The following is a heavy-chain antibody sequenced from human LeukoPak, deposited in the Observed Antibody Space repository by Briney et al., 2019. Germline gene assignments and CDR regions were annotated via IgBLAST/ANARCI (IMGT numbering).Heavy chain of an antibody. Sequence: SETLSLTCAVYGGSFSGYYWSWIRQPPGKGLEWIGEINHSGSTNYNPTLKSRVTISVDTSKNQFSLKLSSVTAADTAVYYCARTFRESYYDFWSGYSTLDYWGQGTLVTVSS. CDR3: ARTFRESYYDFWSGYSTLDY. CDR2: INHSGST. D-gene: IGHD3-3*01. V-gene: IGHV4-34*01. J-gene: IGHJ4*02. CDR1: GGSFSGYY.